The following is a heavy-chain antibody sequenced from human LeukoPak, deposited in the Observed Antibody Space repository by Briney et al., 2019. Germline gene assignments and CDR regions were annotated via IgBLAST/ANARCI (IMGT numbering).Heavy chain of an antibody. Sequence: PGRSLRLSCAASGFTFDDYAMHWVRQAPGKGLEWVSGISWNSGSIGYADSVKGRFTISRDNAKNSLYLQMNSLRAEDMALYYCAKDEYYDSSGYYSGYFDYWGQGTLVTVSS. CDR3: AKDEYYDSSGYYSGYFDY. V-gene: IGHV3-9*03. CDR1: GFTFDDYA. D-gene: IGHD3-22*01. CDR2: ISWNSGSI. J-gene: IGHJ4*02.